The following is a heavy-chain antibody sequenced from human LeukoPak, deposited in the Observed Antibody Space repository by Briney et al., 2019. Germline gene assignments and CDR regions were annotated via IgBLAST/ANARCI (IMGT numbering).Heavy chain of an antibody. CDR2: ISSSSSYM. D-gene: IGHD6-6*01. Sequence: GGSLRLSCAASGFTFSSYSMNWVRQAPGKGLEWVSSISSSSSYMYYADSVKGRFTISRDNSKNTLYLQMNSLRAEDTAVYYCAKGRDKSSSSWFDYWGQGTLVTVSS. J-gene: IGHJ4*02. CDR3: AKGRDKSSSSWFDY. V-gene: IGHV3-21*04. CDR1: GFTFSSYS.